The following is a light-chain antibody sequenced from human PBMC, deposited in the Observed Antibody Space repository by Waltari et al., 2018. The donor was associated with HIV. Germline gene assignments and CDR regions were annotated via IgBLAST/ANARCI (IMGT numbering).Light chain of an antibody. CDR1: SLRTYY. J-gene: IGLJ2*01. Sequence: DSLRTYYASWCQQKPGQAPVLVIYDRDNRPSGIPDRFSASSSGNTASLTITGAQAEDEADYYCNSRDGSGKLVVFGGGTRLTVL. V-gene: IGLV3-19*01. CDR2: DRD. CDR3: NSRDGSGKLVV.